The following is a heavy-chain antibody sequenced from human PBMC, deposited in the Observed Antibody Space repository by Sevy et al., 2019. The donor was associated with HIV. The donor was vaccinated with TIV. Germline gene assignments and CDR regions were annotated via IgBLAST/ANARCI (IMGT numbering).Heavy chain of an antibody. CDR3: AKEAPGSNYDSSGSFDY. CDR1: GFTFSSYA. J-gene: IGHJ4*02. CDR2: IRGSGSTT. D-gene: IGHD3-22*01. V-gene: IGHV3-23*01. Sequence: GGSLRLSCAASGFTFSSYAMSWVRQAPGKGLEWVSAIRGSGSTTYYADSVKGRFTISRDNSKNTLYLQMNSLRAEDTAVYYCAKEAPGSNYDSSGSFDYWGQGTLVTVSS.